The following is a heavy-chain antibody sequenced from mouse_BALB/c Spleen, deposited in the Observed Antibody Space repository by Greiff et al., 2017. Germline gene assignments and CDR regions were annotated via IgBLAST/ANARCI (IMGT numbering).Heavy chain of an antibody. CDR3: ARGGLRRAMDY. D-gene: IGHD2-4*01. CDR2: IDPANGNT. V-gene: IGHV14-3*02. CDR1: GFNIKDTY. Sequence: EVQLQQSGAELVKPGASVKLSCTASGFNIKDTYMHWVKQRPEQGLEWIGRIDPANGNTKYDPKFQGKATITADTSSNTAYLQLSSLTSEDTAVYYCARGGLRRAMDYWGQGTSVTVSS. J-gene: IGHJ4*01.